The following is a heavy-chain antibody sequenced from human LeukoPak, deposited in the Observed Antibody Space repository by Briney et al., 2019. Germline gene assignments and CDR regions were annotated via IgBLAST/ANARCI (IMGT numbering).Heavy chain of an antibody. CDR1: GYTFTDSY. D-gene: IGHD3-10*01. J-gene: IGHJ3*01. CDR2: IIPNSGGT. CDR3: AKVRGPIHAFDV. V-gene: IGHV1-2*02. Sequence: ASVKVSCKASGYTFTDSYMHWVRQAPGQGLEWMGWIIPNSGGTNYAQTFQGRVTMTRDTSISTVYMELSRLKSDDTAVYYCAKVRGPIHAFDVWGQGTVVTVSS.